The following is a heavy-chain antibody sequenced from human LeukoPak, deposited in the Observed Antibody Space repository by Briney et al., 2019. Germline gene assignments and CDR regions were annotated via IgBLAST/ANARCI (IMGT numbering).Heavy chain of an antibody. CDR1: GFTFSSYV. Sequence: GGSLRLSCAASGFTFSSYVMSWVRQAPGKGLEWVPGISGSAGSIYYADSVKGRFTISRDNSKNTLFLQMNSLRAEDSPVYSCAKHRDIIIMDPGFDYWGQGTLVTVSS. V-gene: IGHV3-23*01. J-gene: IGHJ4*02. CDR3: AKHRDIIIMDPGFDY. CDR2: ISGSAGSI. D-gene: IGHD2-8*01.